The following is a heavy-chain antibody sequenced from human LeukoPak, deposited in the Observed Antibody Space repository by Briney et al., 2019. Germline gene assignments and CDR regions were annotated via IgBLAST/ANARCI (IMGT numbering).Heavy chain of an antibody. J-gene: IGHJ4*02. CDR3: ARAPRGGFDY. V-gene: IGHV4-59*08. D-gene: IGHD3-10*01. CDR1: GGSISSYY. CDR2: IYYSGST. Sequence: SETLSLTFTVSGGSISSYYWSWIRQPPGEGLEWFGYIYYSGSTNYNPSFKSRVTISVDTSKNQFSLKLSSVTAADTAVYYCARAPRGGFDYWGQGTLVTVSS.